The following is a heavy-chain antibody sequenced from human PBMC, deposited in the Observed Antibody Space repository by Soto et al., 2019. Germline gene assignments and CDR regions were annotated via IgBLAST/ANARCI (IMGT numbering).Heavy chain of an antibody. CDR1: GFIVNSNY. CDR2: IYSGGYT. V-gene: IGHV3-53*05. CDR3: AILAVPDPRRY. Sequence: GGSLRLSCAASGFIVNSNYMSWVRQVPGKRLEWVSVIYSGGYTHYADSVKGRFTISRDDAKKTLYLQMSSLTAEDTAVYYCAILAVPDPRRYWGQGTLVTVSS. D-gene: IGHD6-19*01. J-gene: IGHJ4*02.